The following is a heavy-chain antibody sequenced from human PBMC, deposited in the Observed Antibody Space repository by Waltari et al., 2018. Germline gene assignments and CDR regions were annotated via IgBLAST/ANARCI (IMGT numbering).Heavy chain of an antibody. CDR1: GFMFEDSA. Sequence: KSLRLSCVASGFMFEDSAMHGVREVPGKGLEWLSGISWNSNNIVYADSVKGRFTISRDNAENSLYLLMNNLRAEDTALYYCVRDAFGNTIGGVFDYWGQGTLLTVSS. CDR2: ISWNSNNI. J-gene: IGHJ4*02. V-gene: IGHV3-9*01. D-gene: IGHD3-3*01. CDR3: VRDAFGNTIGGVFDY.